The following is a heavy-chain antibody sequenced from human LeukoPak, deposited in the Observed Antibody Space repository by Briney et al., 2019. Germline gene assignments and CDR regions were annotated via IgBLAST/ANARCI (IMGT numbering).Heavy chain of an antibody. CDR2: LYSGSDT. CDR3: ARVGDHFHWYLDL. J-gene: IGHJ2*01. D-gene: IGHD3-3*02. Sequence: GGSLRLSCAASGFTLSSYWMHWVRQAPGKGLVWVSILYSGSDTYYADSVKGRFTISRDSSKNMLFLHMNSLRAEDTAVYYCARVGDHFHWYLDLWGRGTLVTVSS. V-gene: IGHV3-53*01. CDR1: GFTLSSYW.